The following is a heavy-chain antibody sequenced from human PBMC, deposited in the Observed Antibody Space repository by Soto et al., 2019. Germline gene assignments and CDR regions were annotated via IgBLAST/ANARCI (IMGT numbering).Heavy chain of an antibody. CDR2: ISYDGSNK. J-gene: IGHJ6*02. CDR1: GFTFSSYA. CDR3: ARVVAWELSTPPPGYYGMDV. V-gene: IGHV3-30-3*01. Sequence: QVQLVESGGGVVQPGRSLRLSCAASGFTFSSYAMHWVRQAPGKGLEWVAVISYDGSNKYYADSVKGRFTISRDNSKNTLYLQMNSLRAEDTAVYYCARVVAWELSTPPPGYYGMDVWGQGTTVTVSS. D-gene: IGHD1-26*01.